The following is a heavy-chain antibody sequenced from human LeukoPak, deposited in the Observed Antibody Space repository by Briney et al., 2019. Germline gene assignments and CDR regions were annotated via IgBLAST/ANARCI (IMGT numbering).Heavy chain of an antibody. J-gene: IGHJ6*04. D-gene: IGHD3-10*02. CDR2: IDWDGGTT. CDR3: AELGITMIGGV. CDR1: GFTFDDYT. Sequence: GGSLRLSCTASGFTFDDYTMHWVRQAPGKGPEWVSVIDWDGGTTSYADSVKGRFTISRDNAKNSLYLQMNSLRAEDTAVYYCAELGITMIGGVWGKGTTVTISS. V-gene: IGHV3-43*01.